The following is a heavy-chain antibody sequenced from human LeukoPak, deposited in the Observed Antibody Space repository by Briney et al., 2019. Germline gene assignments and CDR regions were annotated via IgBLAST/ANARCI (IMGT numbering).Heavy chain of an antibody. CDR2: IEQDGSEK. V-gene: IGHV3-7*03. J-gene: IGHJ4*02. Sequence: PGGSLRLSCAASGFTFSSYWMSWVRQAPGKGLEWVANIEQDGSEKYYVDSVKGRFTISRDNAKNSLHLQMNSLRAEDTAVYYCARLSDSSGTPRSDYWGQGTLVTVSS. CDR1: GFTFSSYW. D-gene: IGHD3-22*01. CDR3: ARLSDSSGTPRSDY.